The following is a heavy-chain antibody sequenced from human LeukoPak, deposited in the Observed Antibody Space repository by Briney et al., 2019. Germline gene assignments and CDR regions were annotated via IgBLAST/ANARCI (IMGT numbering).Heavy chain of an antibody. J-gene: IGHJ5*02. V-gene: IGHV5-51*01. CDR2: IYPGDSDT. CDR3: ARAPTYYDFWSGYHGNYNWFDP. CDR1: GYSFTSYW. D-gene: IGHD3-3*01. Sequence: GESLQISCKGSGYSFTSYWIGWVRQMPGKGLEWMGIIYPGDSDTRYSPSFQGQVTISADKSISTAYLQWSSLKASDTAMYYCARAPTYYDFWSGYHGNYNWFDPWGQGTLVTVSS.